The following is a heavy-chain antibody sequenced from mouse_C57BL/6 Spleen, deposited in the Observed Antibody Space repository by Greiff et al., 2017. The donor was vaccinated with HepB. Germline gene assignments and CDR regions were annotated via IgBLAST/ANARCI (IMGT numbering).Heavy chain of an antibody. CDR1: GFTFSSYA. CDR3: AREVGRRFAY. V-gene: IGHV5-4*01. D-gene: IGHD4-1*01. J-gene: IGHJ3*01. CDR2: ISDGGSYT. Sequence: EVNVVESGGGLVKPGGSLKLSCAASGFTFSSYAMSWVRQTPEKRLEWVATISDGGSYTYYPDNVKGRFTISRDNAKNNLYLQMSHLKSEDTAMYYCAREVGRRFAYWGQGTLVTVSA.